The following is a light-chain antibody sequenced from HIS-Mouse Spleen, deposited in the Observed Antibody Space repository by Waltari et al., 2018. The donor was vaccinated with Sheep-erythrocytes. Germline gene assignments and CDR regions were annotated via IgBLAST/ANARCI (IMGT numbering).Light chain of an antibody. CDR2: DGS. Sequence: QSALTQPRSVSGSPGQSVTISCTGTSSDVGGYNLVSWYQQHPGKAPQLMVYDGSKRPSGVPDRFSGSKSSNTASLTISGLQAEDEADYYCCSDAGSYNHVFATGTKVTVL. CDR3: CSDAGSYNHV. CDR1: SSDVGGYNL. J-gene: IGLJ1*01. V-gene: IGLV2-11*01.